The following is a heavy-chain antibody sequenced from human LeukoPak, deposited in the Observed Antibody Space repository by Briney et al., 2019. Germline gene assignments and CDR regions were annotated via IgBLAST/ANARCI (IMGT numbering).Heavy chain of an antibody. CDR1: GGSISSYY. J-gene: IGHJ4*02. CDR3: ARSILSRGYSYGHYYFDY. V-gene: IGHV4-59*01. CDR2: IYYSGST. Sequence: SEALSLTCTVPGGSISSYYWSWIRQPPGKGLEWIAYIYYSGSTNYNPSLKSRVTISVDTSKNQLSLKLRSVTAADTAVYYCARSILSRGYSYGHYYFDYWGQGTLVTVSS. D-gene: IGHD5-18*01.